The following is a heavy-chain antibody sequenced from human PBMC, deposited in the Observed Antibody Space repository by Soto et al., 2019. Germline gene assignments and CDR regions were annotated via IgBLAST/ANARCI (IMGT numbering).Heavy chain of an antibody. J-gene: IGHJ5*02. CDR3: ARGRFSTTLYAGFDP. D-gene: IGHD2-2*01. V-gene: IGHV3-30*04. Sequence: LRLSCAASGFTFTSYAMHWVRQAPGKGLEWVAAISYHGRDEYYADSVKGRFSISRDNSKNTLNLQMNSLRAEDTAVYYCARGRFSTTLYAGFDPWGQGTLVTV. CDR2: ISYHGRDE. CDR1: GFTFTSYA.